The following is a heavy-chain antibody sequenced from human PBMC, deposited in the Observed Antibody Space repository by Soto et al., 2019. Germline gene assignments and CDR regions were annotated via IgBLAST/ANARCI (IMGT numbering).Heavy chain of an antibody. CDR3: ARDVWQQLPPLDP. J-gene: IGHJ5*02. Sequence: GASVKVSCTASGGTFSSYAISWVRQAPGQGLEWMGGIIPIFGTANYAQKFQGRVTITADESTSTAYMELSSLRSEDTAVYYCARDVWQQLPPLDPWGQGTLVTVSS. CDR1: GGTFSSYA. D-gene: IGHD6-13*01. V-gene: IGHV1-69*13. CDR2: IIPIFGTA.